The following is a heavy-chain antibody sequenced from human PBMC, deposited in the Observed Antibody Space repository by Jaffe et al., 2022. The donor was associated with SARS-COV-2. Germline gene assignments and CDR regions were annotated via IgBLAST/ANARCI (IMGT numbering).Heavy chain of an antibody. CDR2: IYPGDSDT. CDR3: ARLLGYCSSTSCYGAFDY. Sequence: EVQLVQSGAEVKKPGESLKISCKGSGYSFTSYWIGWVRQMPGKGLEWMGIIYPGDSDTRYSPSFQGQVTISADKSISTAYLQWSSLKASDTAMFYCARLLGYCSSTSCYGAFDYWGRGTLVTVSS. CDR1: GYSFTSYW. D-gene: IGHD2-2*01. J-gene: IGHJ4*02. V-gene: IGHV5-51*01.